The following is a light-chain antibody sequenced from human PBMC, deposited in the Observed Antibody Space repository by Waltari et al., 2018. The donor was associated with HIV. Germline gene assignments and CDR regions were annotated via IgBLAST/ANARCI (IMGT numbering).Light chain of an antibody. CDR2: EVS. Sequence: QSALAQPASVSGSHGQSITITCTGTKRALGDDTYFTWHQKHQGKAPKRLIYEVSNRPSGVSNRFSGSKSGNTASLTISGLRAEDEGDYFCGTYTSTTTLYVFGTVTRVAVL. CDR3: GTYTSTTTLYV. J-gene: IGLJ1*01. CDR1: KRALGDDTY. V-gene: IGLV2-14*01.